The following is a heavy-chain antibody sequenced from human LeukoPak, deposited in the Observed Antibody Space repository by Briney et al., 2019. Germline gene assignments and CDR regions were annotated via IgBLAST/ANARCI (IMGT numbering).Heavy chain of an antibody. CDR3: AGDSTYYYASGSSGPHYFDY. D-gene: IGHD3-10*01. CDR2: ISYDGSRT. J-gene: IGHJ4*02. V-gene: IGHV3-30*01. Sequence: GRSQRLSCAASGFTFTEYAMHWVRQAPGKGLEWVALISYDGSRTDYADSVKGRFTISRDNSRNTLYLQLNSLGPEDAAVYYCAGDSTYYYASGSSGPHYFDYWGQGALVTVSS. CDR1: GFTFTEYA.